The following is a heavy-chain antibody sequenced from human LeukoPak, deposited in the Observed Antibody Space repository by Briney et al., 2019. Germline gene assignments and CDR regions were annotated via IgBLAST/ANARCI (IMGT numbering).Heavy chain of an antibody. V-gene: IGHV3-15*01. Sequence: GGSLRLSCAASGFTFSSAWMSWVRQAPGKGLEWVGRFTSNVDGGTTDYAAPVKGRFTISRDDSKNMLYLQMNSLKTEDTAVYYCSRDATGDHWGQGTVVSVSS. CDR3: SRDATGDH. CDR2: FTSNVDGGTT. CDR1: GFTFSSAW. J-gene: IGHJ4*02.